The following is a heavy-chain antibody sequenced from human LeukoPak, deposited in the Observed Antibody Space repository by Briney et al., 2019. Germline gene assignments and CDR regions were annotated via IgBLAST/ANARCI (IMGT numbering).Heavy chain of an antibody. CDR3: ARGPVTYYDILTPRAFDY. CDR2: INPSGGST. J-gene: IGHJ4*02. CDR1: GYTFTSYY. Sequence: ASVKVSCKASGYTFTSYYIHWVRQAPGQGLEWMGIINPSGGSTSYAQKFQGRVTMTRDTSTSTVYMELSSLRSEDTAVYHCARGPVTYYDILTPRAFDYWGQGTLVTVSS. V-gene: IGHV1-46*01. D-gene: IGHD3-9*01.